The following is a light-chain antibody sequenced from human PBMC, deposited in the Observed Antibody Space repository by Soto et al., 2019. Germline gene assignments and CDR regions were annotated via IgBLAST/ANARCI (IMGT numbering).Light chain of an antibody. CDR2: GAS. Sequence: EIVLTQSPGTLSLSPGERATLSCRASQSVSSNYLAWYQQKPGQAPRLLIYGASSRATGIPERFSGSGSGTDFTLTISRLEPEDFAVYYCHQYGSSPPLTFGGGTKVEIK. J-gene: IGKJ4*01. V-gene: IGKV3-20*01. CDR3: HQYGSSPPLT. CDR1: QSVSSNY.